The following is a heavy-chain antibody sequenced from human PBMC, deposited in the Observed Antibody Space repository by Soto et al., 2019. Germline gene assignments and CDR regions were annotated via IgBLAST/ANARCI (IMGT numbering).Heavy chain of an antibody. J-gene: IGHJ4*02. CDR2: VGGGGDDT. Sequence: EVQLLESGGGLLQPGGALRLSCAASGFTFSSYVMNWVRQVPVEGLEWVSTVGGGGDDTYYADSVKGRFTISGDNSKNTLYLQMNSLRADDTAVYFCAKSGYCSTGKCSAFDYWGQGTLVTVSS. CDR3: AKSGYCSTGKCSAFDY. D-gene: IGHD2-8*01. V-gene: IGHV3-23*01. CDR1: GFTFSSYV.